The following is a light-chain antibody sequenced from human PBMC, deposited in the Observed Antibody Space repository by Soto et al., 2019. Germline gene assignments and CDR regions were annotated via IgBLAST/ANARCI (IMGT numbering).Light chain of an antibody. J-gene: IGKJ3*01. V-gene: IGKV3-11*01. CDR3: QQRSNWVT. CDR1: QSVRSN. Sequence: EIVFTQSPATLSLAPGERATLSCRASQSVRSNLAWYQQKPGQAPRLLIYGASNRATGIPARLSGSGSGTDFTLTISSLEPEDFAVYYCQQRSNWVTFGPGTKVDIK. CDR2: GAS.